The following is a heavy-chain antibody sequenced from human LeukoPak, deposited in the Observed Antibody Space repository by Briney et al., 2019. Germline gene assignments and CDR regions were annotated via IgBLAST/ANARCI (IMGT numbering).Heavy chain of an antibody. CDR2: ISGSGDGA. V-gene: IGHV3-23*01. D-gene: IGHD2-21*01. CDR3: AKGYIQLWWFDY. Sequence: GGSLRLSCAASGFTFSTYAMSWVRQAPGKGLQWVSLISGSGDGAHYADSVKGRFTTSRDNSKNTVYLQMTNLRAEDTAVYYCAKGYIQLWWFDYWGQGTLVTVSS. J-gene: IGHJ4*02. CDR1: GFTFSTYA.